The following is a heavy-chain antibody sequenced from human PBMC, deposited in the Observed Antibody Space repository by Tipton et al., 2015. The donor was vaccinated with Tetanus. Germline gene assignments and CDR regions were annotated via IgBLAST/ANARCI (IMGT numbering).Heavy chain of an antibody. Sequence: QSGAEVKKPGASVRVSCKASGYTFTSYDINWVRQATGQGLEWMGWMNPASGNTGYAQKFQGRVTMTRDTSMSTAFMEVTRLGSEDTAIYYCAGGMDYDSSGIDDFWGQGTLVTVSS. CDR1: GYTFTSYD. J-gene: IGHJ4*02. D-gene: IGHD3-22*01. CDR2: MNPASGNT. CDR3: AGGMDYDSSGIDDF. V-gene: IGHV1-8*01.